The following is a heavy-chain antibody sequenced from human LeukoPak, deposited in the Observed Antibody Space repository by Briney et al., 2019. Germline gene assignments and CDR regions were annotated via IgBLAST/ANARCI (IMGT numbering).Heavy chain of an antibody. J-gene: IGHJ4*02. D-gene: IGHD1-14*01. V-gene: IGHV3-23*01. Sequence: GRSLRLSCAASGFTFSNAWMSWVRQAPGKGLEWVSAISGRSEMTYYSDSVKGRFTISRDNSKNTLSLHMNSLRAEDTAIYYCAKESAYTSPRNYYFDSWGQGTLVAASS. CDR1: GFTFSNAW. CDR3: AKESAYTSPRNYYFDS. CDR2: ISGRSEMT.